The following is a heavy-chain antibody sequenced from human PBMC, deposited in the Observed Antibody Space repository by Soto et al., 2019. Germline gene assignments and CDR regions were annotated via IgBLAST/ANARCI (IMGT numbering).Heavy chain of an antibody. CDR3: AREPVREVYPSPGY. CDR1: GFTFSSYS. J-gene: IGHJ4*02. V-gene: IGHV3-48*01. CDR2: ISSSGTTI. D-gene: IGHD4-17*01. Sequence: GGSLRLSCAVSGFTFSSYSMNWVRQAPGKGLEWVSYISSSGTTIYYAHSVKSRITISVDKAKNQLSLQMNCLSVEDTAVYYCAREPVREVYPSPGYWGQGTLVTVSS.